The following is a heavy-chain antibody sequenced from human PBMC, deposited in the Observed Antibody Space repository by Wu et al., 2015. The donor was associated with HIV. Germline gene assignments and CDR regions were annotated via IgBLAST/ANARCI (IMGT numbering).Heavy chain of an antibody. CDR3: ARARWHGRSSWSLDAFDM. J-gene: IGHJ3*02. CDR2: IIPMFGTA. Sequence: QVQLVQSGAEVKKPGSSVKVSCKASGGTFSSYGISWVRQAPGQGLEWMGGIIPMFGTAKYAQILQGRVTISTDESTSTVYMDLSSLKPEDTAVYYCARARWHGRSSWSLDAFDMVGPRQQESASLQ. CDR1: GGTFSSYG. D-gene: IGHD6-13*01. V-gene: IGHV1-69*05.